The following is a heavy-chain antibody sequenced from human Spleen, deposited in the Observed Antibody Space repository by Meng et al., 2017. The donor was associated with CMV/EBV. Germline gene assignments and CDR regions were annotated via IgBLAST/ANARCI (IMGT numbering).Heavy chain of an antibody. CDR3: VKDNPVCHS. CDR1: GFTFSESG. J-gene: IGHJ4*02. Sequence: QLVESGGGLVQPGGSLRLACAASGFTFSESGMHWVRQAPGKGLEWVAFIQYDERNKFYADSVKGRFTISRDTSKNTLYLQMDSLRLDDTAIYYCVKDNPVCHSWGQGTLVTVSS. CDR2: IQYDERNK. V-gene: IGHV3-30*02.